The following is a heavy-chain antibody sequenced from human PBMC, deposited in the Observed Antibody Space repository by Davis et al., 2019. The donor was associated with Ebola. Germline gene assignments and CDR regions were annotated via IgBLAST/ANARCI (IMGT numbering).Heavy chain of an antibody. CDR1: GGSISSYY. V-gene: IGHV4-59*08. Sequence: GSLRLSCTVSGGSISSYYWSWIRQPPGKGLEWIGYIYYSGSTNYNPSLKSRVTISVDTSKNQFSLKLSSVTAADTAVYYCARRGEYGDYRYYFDYWGQGTLVTVSS. D-gene: IGHD4-17*01. CDR2: IYYSGST. CDR3: ARRGEYGDYRYYFDY. J-gene: IGHJ4*02.